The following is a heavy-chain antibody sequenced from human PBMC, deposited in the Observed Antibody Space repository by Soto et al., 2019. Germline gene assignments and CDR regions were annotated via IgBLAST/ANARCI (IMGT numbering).Heavy chain of an antibody. J-gene: IGHJ5*02. D-gene: IGHD3-16*02. CDR1: GGSISSGGYS. CDR3: ARVSYDYVWGSYRLNWFDP. V-gene: IGHV4-30-2*01. Sequence: PSETLSLTCAVSGGSISSGGYSWSWIRQPPGKGLEWIGYIYHSGSTYYNPSLKSRVTISVDRSKNQFSLKLSSVTAADTAVYYCARVSYDYVWGSYRLNWFDPWGQGTLVTVSS. CDR2: IYHSGST.